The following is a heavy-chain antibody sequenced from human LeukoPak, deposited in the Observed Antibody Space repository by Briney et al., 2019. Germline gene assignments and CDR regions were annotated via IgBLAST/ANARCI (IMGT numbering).Heavy chain of an antibody. D-gene: IGHD3-3*01. V-gene: IGHV3-7*01. CDR3: ARNGRVLEWVYWYFDL. J-gene: IGHJ2*01. CDR1: GFTFSNYW. CDR2: IKQDGSEE. Sequence: PGGSPRLSCATSGFTFSNYWMSWVRQAPGKGLEWVANIKQDGSEEYYVDSVKGRFTISRDNAKDSLSLQMNSLRVEDTAVYYCARNGRVLEWVYWYFDLWGRGTLVTVSS.